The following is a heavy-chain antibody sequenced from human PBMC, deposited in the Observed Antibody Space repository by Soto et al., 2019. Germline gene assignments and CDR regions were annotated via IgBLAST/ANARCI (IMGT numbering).Heavy chain of an antibody. Sequence: GGSLRLSCAASGFTFNKYWMSWVRQAPEKGLEWVANIKKDGSEKYYVDSVKGRFTISRDNAKNSLYLQMNSLRPEDTAVYYCAAIAVGGTFYFDYWGQGTLVTVSS. CDR1: GFTFNKYW. CDR3: AAIAVGGTFYFDY. J-gene: IGHJ4*02. V-gene: IGHV3-7*03. D-gene: IGHD6-19*01. CDR2: IKKDGSEK.